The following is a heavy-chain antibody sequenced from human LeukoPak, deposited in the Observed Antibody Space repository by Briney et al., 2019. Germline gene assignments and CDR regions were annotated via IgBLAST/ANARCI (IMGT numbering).Heavy chain of an antibody. D-gene: IGHD3-3*01. V-gene: IGHV4-39*07. CDR3: ARESGGVVTNARYFDL. CDR2: VYYSGST. CDR1: GGSISGSSYY. Sequence: SSETLSLTCTVSGGSISGSSYYWGWIRQPPGEGLEWIGSVYYSGSTNYNPSLKSRVTISVDTSKNQFSLKLSSVTAADTAVYYCARESGGVVTNARYFDLWGRGTLVTVSS. J-gene: IGHJ2*01.